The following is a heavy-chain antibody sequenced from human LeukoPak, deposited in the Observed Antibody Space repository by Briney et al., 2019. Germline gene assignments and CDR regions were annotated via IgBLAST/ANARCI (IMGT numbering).Heavy chain of an antibody. D-gene: IGHD6-13*01. CDR2: IYYSGST. J-gene: IGHJ4*02. V-gene: IGHV4-31*03. CDR1: GGSISSGGYY. Sequence: PSQTLSLTCTVSGGSISSGGYYWSWIRQQPGKGLEWIGYIYYSGSTYYNPSLKSRVTISVDTSKNQFSLKLSSVTAADTAVYYCARDVEGAAAFGYWGQGTLVTVSS. CDR3: ARDVEGAAAFGY.